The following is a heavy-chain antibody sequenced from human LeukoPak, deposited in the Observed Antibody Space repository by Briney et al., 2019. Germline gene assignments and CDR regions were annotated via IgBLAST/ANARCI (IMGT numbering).Heavy chain of an antibody. V-gene: IGHV3-66*01. CDR2: IYSGGST. CDR3: ARGGDILTGYYHRLDC. Sequence: PGGSLRLSCAASGFTVSSNYMSWVRQAPGKGLEWVSVIYSGGSTYYADSVKGRFTISRDNSKNTLYLQMNSLRAEDTAVYYCARGGDILTGYYHRLDCWGQGTLVTVSS. CDR1: GFTVSSNY. J-gene: IGHJ4*02. D-gene: IGHD3-9*01.